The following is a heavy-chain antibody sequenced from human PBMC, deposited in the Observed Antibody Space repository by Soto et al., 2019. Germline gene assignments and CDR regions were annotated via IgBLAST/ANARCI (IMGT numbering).Heavy chain of an antibody. J-gene: IGHJ4*02. V-gene: IGHV1-24*01. D-gene: IGHD6-13*01. CDR3: ARSQRVVTAATGIRDFDY. Sequence: ASVKVSCKVSGYTLTELSMHWVRQAPGKGLEWMGGFDGDNGETNYAQKFQGRVTMTKDTSTGTVYLGLGSLRADDTALYYCARSQRVVTAATGIRDFDYWGQGTLVTVS. CDR1: GYTLTELS. CDR2: FDGDNGET.